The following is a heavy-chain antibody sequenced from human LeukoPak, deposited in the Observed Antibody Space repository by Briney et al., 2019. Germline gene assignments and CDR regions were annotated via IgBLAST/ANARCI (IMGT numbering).Heavy chain of an antibody. CDR3: AACTVSEWLLDPEYYFDY. D-gene: IGHD3-3*01. J-gene: IGHJ4*02. CDR1: GFTFTSSA. V-gene: IGHV1-58*01. Sequence: ASVKVSCKASGFTFTSSAVQWVRQARGQRLEWIGWIVVGSGNTNYAQKSQERVTITRDMSTSTAYMELSSLRSEDTAVYYCAACTVSEWLLDPEYYFDYWGQGTLVTVSS. CDR2: IVVGSGNT.